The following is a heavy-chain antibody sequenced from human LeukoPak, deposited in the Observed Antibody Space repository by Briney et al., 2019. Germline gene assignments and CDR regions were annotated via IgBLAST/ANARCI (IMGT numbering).Heavy chain of an antibody. V-gene: IGHV4-34*01. CDR3: ASNTEYGMDV. CDR2: INHSGST. Sequence: SETLSLTCAVYGGSFSGYYWSWIRQPPGKGLEWIGEINHSGSTNYNPSLKSRVTISVDTSKNQFSLKLSSVTAADTAVYYCASNTEYGMDVWGQGTTVTVSS. CDR1: GGSFSGYY. J-gene: IGHJ6*02. D-gene: IGHD2/OR15-2a*01.